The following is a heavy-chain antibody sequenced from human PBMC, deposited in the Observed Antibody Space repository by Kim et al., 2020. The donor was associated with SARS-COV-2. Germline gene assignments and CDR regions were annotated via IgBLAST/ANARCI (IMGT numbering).Heavy chain of an antibody. CDR3: ARFIAAAGNGYFDY. Sequence: ADSWEGPFTTSRDNAKNSLYLQMNSLGAEDTAVYYCARFIAAAGNGYFDYWGQGTLVTVSS. D-gene: IGHD6-13*01. J-gene: IGHJ4*02. V-gene: IGHV3-11*03.